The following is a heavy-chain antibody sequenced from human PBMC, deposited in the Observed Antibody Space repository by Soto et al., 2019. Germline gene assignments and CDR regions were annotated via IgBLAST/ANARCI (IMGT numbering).Heavy chain of an antibody. CDR2: IKSKTDGGTT. D-gene: IGHD4-17*01. J-gene: IGHJ6*03. CDR1: GFTFSNAW. Sequence: EVQLVESGGGLVKPGGSLRLSCAASGFTFSNAWMSWVRQAPGKGLEWVGRIKSKTDGGTTDYAAPVKGRFTISRDDLKNTLYLQMNSLKTEDTAVYYCTTATDYGDYYYYYYMDVWGKGTTVTVSS. CDR3: TTATDYGDYYYYYYMDV. V-gene: IGHV3-15*01.